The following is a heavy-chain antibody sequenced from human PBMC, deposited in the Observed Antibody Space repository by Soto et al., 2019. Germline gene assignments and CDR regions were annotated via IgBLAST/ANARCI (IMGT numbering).Heavy chain of an antibody. CDR1: GYTFTSYY. Sequence: GASVKVSCKASGYTFTSYYMHWVRQAPGQGLEWMGIINPSGGSTSYAQKFQGRVTMTRDTSTSTVYMELSSLRSEDTAVYYCARDRSFDIVVVPAASSSSYYYGMDVWGQGTTVTAP. V-gene: IGHV1-46*01. D-gene: IGHD2-2*01. CDR3: ARDRSFDIVVVPAASSSSYYYGMDV. CDR2: INPSGGST. J-gene: IGHJ6*02.